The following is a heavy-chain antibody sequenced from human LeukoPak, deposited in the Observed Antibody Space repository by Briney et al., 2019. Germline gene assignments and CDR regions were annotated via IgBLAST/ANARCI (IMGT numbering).Heavy chain of an antibody. Sequence: PGGSLRLSCAASGFTFSSYAMRWVRQAPGKGLEWVSAISGSGGSTYYADSVKGRFTISRDNSKNTLYLQMNSLRAEDTAVYYCAKPGRYSSSWYLFDYWGQGTLVTVSS. V-gene: IGHV3-23*01. CDR1: GFTFSSYA. CDR3: AKPGRYSSSWYLFDY. CDR2: ISGSGGST. D-gene: IGHD6-13*01. J-gene: IGHJ4*02.